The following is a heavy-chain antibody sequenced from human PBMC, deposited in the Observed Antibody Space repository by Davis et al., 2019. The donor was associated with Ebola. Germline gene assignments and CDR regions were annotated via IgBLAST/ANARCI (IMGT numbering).Heavy chain of an antibody. CDR1: GYTFTSYY. Sequence: ASVKVSCKASGYTFTSYYMHWVRQAPGQGLEWMGIINPSGGSTSYAQKFQGRVTMTRDTSTSTAYMELSSLRSEDTAVYYCARDSSGWYNTNWFDPWGQGTLVTVSS. CDR3: ARDSSGWYNTNWFDP. D-gene: IGHD6-19*01. J-gene: IGHJ5*02. V-gene: IGHV1-46*01. CDR2: INPSGGST.